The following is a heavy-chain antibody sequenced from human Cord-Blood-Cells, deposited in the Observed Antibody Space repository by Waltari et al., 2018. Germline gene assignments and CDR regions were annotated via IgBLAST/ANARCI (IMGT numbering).Heavy chain of an antibody. V-gene: IGHV1-2*04. D-gene: IGHD1-26*01. CDR1: GYTFTGYY. J-gene: IGHJ6*02. Sequence: QVQLVQSGAEVKKPGASVKVSCKASGYTFTGYYIQWVLQAPAQGLEWMGWINPNSGGTNYAQKFQGWVTMTRDTSISTAYMELSRLRSDDTAVYYCARARRGSYYYYYGMDVWGQGTTVTVSS. CDR2: INPNSGGT. CDR3: ARARRGSYYYYYGMDV.